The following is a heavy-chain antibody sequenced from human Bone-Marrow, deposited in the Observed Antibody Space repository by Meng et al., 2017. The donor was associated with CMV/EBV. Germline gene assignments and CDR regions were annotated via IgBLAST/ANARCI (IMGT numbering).Heavy chain of an antibody. CDR3: ARGAYDFWSGYRYYGMDV. J-gene: IGHJ6*02. CDR2: IYYSGST. D-gene: IGHD3-3*01. V-gene: IGHV4-59*01. CDR1: GGSISSYY. Sequence: GSLRLSCTVSGGSISSYYWSWIRQPPGKGLEWIGYIYYSGSTNYNPSLKSRVTISVDTSKNQFSLKLSSVTAADTAVYYCARGAYDFWSGYRYYGMDVWGQGTTVTVSS.